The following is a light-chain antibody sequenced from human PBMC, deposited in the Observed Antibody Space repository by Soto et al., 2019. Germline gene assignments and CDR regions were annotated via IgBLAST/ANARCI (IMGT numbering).Light chain of an antibody. CDR1: SSNIPSNT. CDR3: AAWDGSLNGWV. J-gene: IGLJ3*02. Sequence: QSVLTQPPSASGTPGQRVTISCSGSSSNIPSNTVNWYQQLPGTAPKVLIYSNNQRPSGVPDRFSGSKCCTSASLAISGLQSEDEADYYCAAWDGSLNGWVFGGGTKLTVL. CDR2: SNN. V-gene: IGLV1-44*01.